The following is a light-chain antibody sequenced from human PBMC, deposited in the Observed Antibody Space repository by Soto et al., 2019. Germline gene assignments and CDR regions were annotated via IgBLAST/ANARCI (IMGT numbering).Light chain of an antibody. CDR2: EVS. J-gene: IGLJ3*02. Sequence: QSALTQPASVSGSPGQSIAISCTGTSSDIGNYNYVSWYQQHPGKAPKHIIYEVSNRPSGVSNRFSGSKSGNTASLTISGLQADDEADYYCSSFTNSLTLVFGGGTKVTVL. V-gene: IGLV2-14*01. CDR3: SSFTNSLTLV. CDR1: SSDIGNYNY.